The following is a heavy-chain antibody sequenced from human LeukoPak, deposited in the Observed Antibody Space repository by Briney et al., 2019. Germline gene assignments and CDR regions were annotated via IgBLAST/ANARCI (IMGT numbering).Heavy chain of an antibody. CDR1: GYTFTSYA. J-gene: IGHJ4*02. CDR2: INTNTGNP. Sequence: GASVKVSCKASGYTFTSYAMNWVRQAPGQGLEWMGWINTNTGNPTYAQGFTGRFAFSLDTSVSTAYLQISSLKAEDTAVYDCARDQGTAPPPEDDYWGPRTLVTVSS. CDR3: ARDQGTAPPPEDDY. D-gene: IGHD5-18*01. V-gene: IGHV7-4-1*02.